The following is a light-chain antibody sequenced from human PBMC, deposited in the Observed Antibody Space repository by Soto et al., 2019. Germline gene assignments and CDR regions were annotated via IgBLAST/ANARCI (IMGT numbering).Light chain of an antibody. Sequence: EVVLTQSPATLSLSPGEGATLSCRTSQSVSSNSLAWHQQKPGQAPRLLMYAASSRAAGIPDRFSGSGSGTDFTLTISRLEPEDFAVYYCQQHGSWGITFGPGTKVDIK. CDR1: QSVSSNS. CDR3: QQHGSWGIT. J-gene: IGKJ3*01. CDR2: AAS. V-gene: IGKV3-20*01.